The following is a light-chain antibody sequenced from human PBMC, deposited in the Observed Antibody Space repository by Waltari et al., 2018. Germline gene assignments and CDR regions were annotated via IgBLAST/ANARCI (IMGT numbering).Light chain of an antibody. CDR3: LQYKSFPWT. J-gene: IGKJ1*01. CDR1: QDIRNE. CDR2: GAS. V-gene: IGKV1-17*01. Sequence: DIQMTQSPSSLSASVGDRVTITCRASQDIRNELGWYQQKPGQPPKRLIYGASTLQSGVPSRFSGSGSGTDFTLTISSLHPEDFTTYYCLQYKSFPWTFGQGTKVETK.